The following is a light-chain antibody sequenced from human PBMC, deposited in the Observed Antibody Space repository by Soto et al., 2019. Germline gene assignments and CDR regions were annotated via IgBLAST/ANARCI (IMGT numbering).Light chain of an antibody. CDR2: GAS. CDR1: QSVSSNY. V-gene: IGKV3-20*01. Sequence: EIVLTQSPGTLSLSPGERATLSCRASQSVSSNYLAWYQQKPGQAPRLLIYGASSRATGMPDRFSGSGSGTDFTLTISRLEPEDFVVYYCQQYGSSPPWYTFGQGTKLEI. J-gene: IGKJ2*01. CDR3: QQYGSSPPWYT.